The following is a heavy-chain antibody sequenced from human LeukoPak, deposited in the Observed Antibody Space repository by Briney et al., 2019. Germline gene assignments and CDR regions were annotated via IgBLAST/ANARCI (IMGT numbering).Heavy chain of an antibody. CDR1: GDSISSSSYY. CDR3: ARRRGHNFDY. CDR2: IYYSGST. J-gene: IGHJ4*02. Sequence: ETLSLTCTVSGDSISSSSYYWGWIRQPPGKGLEWIGSIYYSGSTYYNPSLKSRVTISVDTSKNQFSLKLSSVTAADTAVYYCARRRGHNFDYWGQGTLVTVSS. V-gene: IGHV4-39*01. D-gene: IGHD5-18*01.